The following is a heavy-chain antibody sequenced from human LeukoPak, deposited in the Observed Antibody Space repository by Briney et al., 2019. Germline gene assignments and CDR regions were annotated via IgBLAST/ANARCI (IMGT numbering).Heavy chain of an antibody. V-gene: IGHV3-13*01. CDR1: GFTFSSYD. D-gene: IGHD3-22*01. CDR3: ARGGYYYDSSGYCDY. J-gene: IGHJ4*02. Sequence: GGSLRLSCAASGFTFSSYDMHWVRQATGKGLEWVSAIGTAGDTYYPGSVKGRFTISRENAKNSLYLQMNSLRAGDTAVYYCARGGYYYDSSGYCDYWGKGTLVTVS. CDR2: IGTAGDT.